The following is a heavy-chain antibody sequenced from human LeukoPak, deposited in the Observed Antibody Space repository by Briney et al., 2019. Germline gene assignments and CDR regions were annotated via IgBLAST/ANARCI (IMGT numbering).Heavy chain of an antibody. CDR2: INPNSGGT. D-gene: IGHD1-26*01. CDR3: ARVPLIVGATHFDY. CDR1: GYTFTGYY. Sequence: ASVKVSCKASGYTFTGYYMHWVRQAPGQGLEWMGWINPNSGGTNYAQKFQGWVTMTRDTSISTAYMELSRLRSDDTAVYYCARVPLIVGATHFDYWGQGTLVAVSS. V-gene: IGHV1-2*04. J-gene: IGHJ4*02.